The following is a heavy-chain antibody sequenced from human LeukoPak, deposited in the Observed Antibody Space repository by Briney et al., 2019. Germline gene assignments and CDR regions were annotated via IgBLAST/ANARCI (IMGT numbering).Heavy chain of an antibody. J-gene: IGHJ6*03. D-gene: IGHD4-11*01. Sequence: PGVSLRLSCAASGFTFSSYAMHWVRQAPGKGLEWVAVISYDGSNKYYADSVKGRFTISRDNSKNTLYLQMNSLRAEDTAVYYCAKESSSNYEPRKADYMDVWGKGTTVTVSS. CDR3: AKESSSNYEPRKADYMDV. V-gene: IGHV3-30-3*01. CDR2: ISYDGSNK. CDR1: GFTFSSYA.